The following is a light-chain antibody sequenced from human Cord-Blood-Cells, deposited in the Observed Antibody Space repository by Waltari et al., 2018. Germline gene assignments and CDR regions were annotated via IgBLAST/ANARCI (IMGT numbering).Light chain of an antibody. CDR3: SSYTSSSTVV. J-gene: IGLJ2*01. V-gene: IGLV2-14*01. CDR1: SSDVGGYNY. Sequence: QSSLTQPASVSGSPGQSITISCTGTSSDVGGYNYVSWYQQPPGKAHKLMIYDVSNRPSRVSNRFSGSKSRNTASLTISGLQAEDEADYYCSSYTSSSTVVFGGGTKLTVL. CDR2: DVS.